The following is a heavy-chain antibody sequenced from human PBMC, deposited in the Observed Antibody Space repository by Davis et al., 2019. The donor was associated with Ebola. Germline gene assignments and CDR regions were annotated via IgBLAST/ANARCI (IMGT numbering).Heavy chain of an antibody. J-gene: IGHJ5*02. CDR1: GGSISTYS. CDR3: AKAQYCTSTTCYDRFDP. D-gene: IGHD2-2*01. V-gene: IGHV4-59*01. Sequence: PSETLSLTCTVSGGSISTYSWTWIRQPPGKGLEWIGHISYSGGANYNPSLKSRVTISADTSKSQFSLRLTSLTAADTAMYYCAKAQYCTSTTCYDRFDPWGQGTLVSVTS. CDR2: ISYSGGA.